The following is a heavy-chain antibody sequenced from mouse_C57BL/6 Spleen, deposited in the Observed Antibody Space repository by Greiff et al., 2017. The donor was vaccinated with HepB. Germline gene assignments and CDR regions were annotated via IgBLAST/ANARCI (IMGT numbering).Heavy chain of an antibody. D-gene: IGHD2-5*01. V-gene: IGHV5-9-1*02. Sequence: EVQVVESGEGLVKPGGSLKLSCAASGFTFSSYAMSWVRQTPEKRLEWVAYISSGGDYIYYADTVKGRFTISRDNARNTLYLQMSSLKSEDTAMYYCTRVGYSNSGFAYWGQGTLVTVSA. CDR3: TRVGYSNSGFAY. J-gene: IGHJ3*01. CDR1: GFTFSSYA. CDR2: ISSGGDYI.